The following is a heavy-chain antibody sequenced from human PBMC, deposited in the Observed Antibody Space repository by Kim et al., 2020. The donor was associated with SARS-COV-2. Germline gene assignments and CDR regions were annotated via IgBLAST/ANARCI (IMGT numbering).Heavy chain of an antibody. J-gene: IGHJ4*02. V-gene: IGHV4-34*01. CDR2: INHSGST. CDR1: GGSFSGYY. Sequence: SETLSLTCAVYGGSFSGYYWSWIRQPPGKGLEWIGEINHSGSTNYNPSLKSRVTISVDTSKNQFSLKLSSVTAADTAVYYCARVLVGATRWGQGTLVTVSS. D-gene: IGHD1-26*01. CDR3: ARVLVGATR.